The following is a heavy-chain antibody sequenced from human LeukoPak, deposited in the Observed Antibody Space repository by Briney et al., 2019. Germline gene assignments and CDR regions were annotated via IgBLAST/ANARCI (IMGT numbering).Heavy chain of an antibody. J-gene: IGHJ1*01. Sequence: ASVKVSCKASGYTFTGYYMHWVRQAPGQGLEWMGRINPNSGGTNYAQKFQGRVTMTRDTSISTAYMELSRLRSDDTAVYYCARTYSSSFLPFAVAGTEYFQHWGQGTLVTVSS. CDR3: ARTYSSSFLPFAVAGTEYFQH. V-gene: IGHV1-2*06. CDR2: INPNSGGT. D-gene: IGHD6-19*01. CDR1: GYTFTGYY.